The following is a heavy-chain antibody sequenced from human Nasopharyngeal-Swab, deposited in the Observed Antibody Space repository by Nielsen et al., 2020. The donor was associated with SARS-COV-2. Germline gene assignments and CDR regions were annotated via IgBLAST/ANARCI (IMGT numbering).Heavy chain of an antibody. CDR3: ARGVTMVRGVIRKAGDYFDY. CDR2: INHSGST. CDR1: GGSFSGYY. Sequence: SETLSLTCAVYGGSFSGYYWSWIRQPPGKGLEWIGEINHSGSTNYNPSLKSRVTISVDTSKNQCSLKLSSVTAADTAVYYCARGVTMVRGVIRKAGDYFDYWGQGTLVTVSS. D-gene: IGHD3-10*01. J-gene: IGHJ4*02. V-gene: IGHV4-34*01.